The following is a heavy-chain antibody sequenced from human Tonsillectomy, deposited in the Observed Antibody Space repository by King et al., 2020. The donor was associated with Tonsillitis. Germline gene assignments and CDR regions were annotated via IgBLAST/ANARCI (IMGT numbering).Heavy chain of an antibody. J-gene: IGHJ3*01. CDR2: IYYSGST. V-gene: IGHV4-59*12. CDR3: ARGGAFDL. CDR1: GGSISSYY. Sequence: VQLQESGPGLVKPSETLSLTCTVFGGSISSYYWSRIRQPPGKGLEWIGYIYYSGSTNYNSSLKSRVTISVDRSKNQVSLRLTSVTAADTAVYYCARGGAFDLWGQGTMVTVSS.